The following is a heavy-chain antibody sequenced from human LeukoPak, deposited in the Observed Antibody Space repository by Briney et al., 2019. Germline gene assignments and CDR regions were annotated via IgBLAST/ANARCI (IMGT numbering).Heavy chain of an antibody. D-gene: IGHD4-17*01. Sequence: PSETLSLTCTVSGGSISSYFWSWIRQPAGKELEWIGRIYTSGNTNYNPSLKSRVTMSVDTSKNQFSLKLSSVTAADTAVYYCARAGDGDGDFDYWGQGTLVTVSS. CDR3: ARAGDGDGDFDY. J-gene: IGHJ4*02. CDR2: IYTSGNT. V-gene: IGHV4-4*07. CDR1: GGSISSYF.